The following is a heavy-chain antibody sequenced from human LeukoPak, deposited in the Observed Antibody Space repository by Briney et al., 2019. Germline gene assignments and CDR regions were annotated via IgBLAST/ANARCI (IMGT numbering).Heavy chain of an antibody. D-gene: IGHD1-26*01. J-gene: IGHJ6*03. Sequence: GGSLRLSCVASGFTFNTYNMNWVRQAPGKGLEWASSITSSSSYIYYADSVKGRFTISRDNAKSSLYLQMNSLRDEDTAVYYCARDPYSGNYGDYYYYYMDVWGKGTTVTISS. V-gene: IGHV3-21*01. CDR3: ARDPYSGNYGDYYYYYMDV. CDR1: GFTFNTYN. CDR2: ITSSSSYI.